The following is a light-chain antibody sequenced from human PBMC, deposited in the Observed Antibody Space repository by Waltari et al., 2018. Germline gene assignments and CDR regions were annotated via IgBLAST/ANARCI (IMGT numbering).Light chain of an antibody. CDR3: CSYAGSAISV. CDR2: DAN. CDR1: SSDIGTYNL. Sequence: QSALTQTATVSGSPGQSITISCTGTSSDIGTYNLVSWYQQHPGKAPTLIIYDANKRPSGVSNRFSGSKSGNTASLTISGLQAADEADYYCCSYAGSAISVFGGGTKVTVL. J-gene: IGLJ3*02. V-gene: IGLV2-23*01.